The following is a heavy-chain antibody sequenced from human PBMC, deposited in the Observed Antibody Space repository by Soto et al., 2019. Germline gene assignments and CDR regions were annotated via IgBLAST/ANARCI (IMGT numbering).Heavy chain of an antibody. D-gene: IGHD3-3*01. CDR3: ARVPRITVFGVVTALDN. V-gene: IGHV4-59*01. CDR1: GGSITAYY. Sequence: QMHLQESGPGVVKPSETLSLTCTVSGGSITAYYWSWIRQPPGQGLEWIGYIRYSGASNYNPSLRSRVTMSVDTSKSQFSLRLTSVTAADGAVYFCARVPRITVFGVVTALDNWGQGILVTVSS. CDR2: IRYSGAS. J-gene: IGHJ4*02.